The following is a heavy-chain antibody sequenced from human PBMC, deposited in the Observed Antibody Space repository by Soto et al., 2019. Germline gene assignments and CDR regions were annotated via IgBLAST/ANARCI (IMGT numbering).Heavy chain of an antibody. CDR3: ARLYYDYV. CDR2: ISYDSDTI. CDR1: GFTFGAYS. D-gene: IGHD3-3*01. Sequence: GGSLRLSCAGSGFTFGAYSMNWVRQAAGKGLEWIAYISYDSDTIQYADSVKGRFTISRDNAKNSLYLQMNSLRDEDTAVYYCARLYYDYVWGQGTTVTVSS. V-gene: IGHV3-48*02. J-gene: IGHJ6*02.